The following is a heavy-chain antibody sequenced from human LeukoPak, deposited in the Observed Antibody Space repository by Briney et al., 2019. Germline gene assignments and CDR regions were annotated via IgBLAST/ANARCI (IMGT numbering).Heavy chain of an antibody. D-gene: IGHD3-10*01. J-gene: IGHJ5*02. V-gene: IGHV4-61*02. CDR2: IYTSGST. CDR1: GGSISSGSYY. CDR3: ARRGRERVWFGLGPNWFDP. Sequence: SQTLSLTCTVSGGSISSGSYYWSWIRQPAGKGLEWIGRIYTSGSTNYNPSLKSRVTISYTSKNQFSLKLSSVTAADTAVYYCARRGRERVWFGLGPNWFDPWGQGTLVTVSS.